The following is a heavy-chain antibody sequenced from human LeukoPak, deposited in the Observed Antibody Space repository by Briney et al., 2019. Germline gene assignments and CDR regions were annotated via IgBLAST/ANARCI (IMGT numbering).Heavy chain of an antibody. J-gene: IGHJ5*02. V-gene: IGHV1-69*05. D-gene: IGHD4-23*01. CDR1: GGTFSSYA. CDR3: ARVGGGKQNWFDP. CDR2: IIPIFGTA. Sequence: GASVKVSCKASGGTFSSYAISWVRQAPGQGLEWMGRIIPIFGTANYAQKFQGRVTITTDESTSTAYMELSSLRSEDTAVYYCARVGGGKQNWFDPWGQGTLVTVSS.